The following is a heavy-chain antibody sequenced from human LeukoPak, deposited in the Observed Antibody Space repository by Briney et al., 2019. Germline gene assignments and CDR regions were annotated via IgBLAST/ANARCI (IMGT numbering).Heavy chain of an antibody. D-gene: IGHD3-10*01. J-gene: IGHJ4*02. Sequence: GGSLRLSCAASGFTFSSYGMHWVRQAPGKGLEWVAVISYDGSNKYYADSVKGRFTISRDNSKNTLYLQMNSLKTEDTAVYYCTTDLEGVVWLGELLNDYWGQGTLVTVSS. V-gene: IGHV3-30*03. CDR2: ISYDGSNK. CDR1: GFTFSSYG. CDR3: TTDLEGVVWLGELLNDY.